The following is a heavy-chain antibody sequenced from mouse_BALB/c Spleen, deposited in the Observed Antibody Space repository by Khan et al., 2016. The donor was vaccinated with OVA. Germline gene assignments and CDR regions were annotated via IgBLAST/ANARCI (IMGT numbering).Heavy chain of an antibody. Sequence: QIQLVQSGAELAKPGASVKMSCKASGYTFTTYWMHWVKQRPGQGLEWIGYIDPTTGYTEYNQKFKDKATLTTDKSSSTAYMQLSSLTSEDSAVYYCARRGRDGIFAYWGQGTLVTVSA. V-gene: IGHV1-7*01. CDR1: GYTFTTYW. CDR2: IDPTTGYT. CDR3: ARRGRDGIFAY. J-gene: IGHJ3*01. D-gene: IGHD2-1*01.